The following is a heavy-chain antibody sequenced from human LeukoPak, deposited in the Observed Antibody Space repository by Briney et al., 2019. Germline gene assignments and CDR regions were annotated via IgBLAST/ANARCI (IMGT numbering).Heavy chain of an antibody. J-gene: IGHJ4*02. D-gene: IGHD4-23*01. Sequence: GGSLRLSCVASGITFSNHWMKWVRQAPGKGLEWVAVISYDGSNEDFADSVKGRFTISRDNAKNSLYLQMNSLRAEDTAVYFCVRAIGSNTLWGQGTLVTVSS. CDR2: ISYDGSNE. CDR1: GITFSNHW. CDR3: VRAIGSNTL. V-gene: IGHV3-30-3*01.